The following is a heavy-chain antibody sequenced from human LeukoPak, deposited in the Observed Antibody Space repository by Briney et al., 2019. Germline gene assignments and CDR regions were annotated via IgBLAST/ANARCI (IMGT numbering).Heavy chain of an antibody. V-gene: IGHV3-23*01. J-gene: IGHJ4*02. Sequence: GGSLRLSCEASGVTFSSYVMSWVRQAPGKGLEWVLGISVSGGSTYYADSVKGRFTISRDNSKNTLYLQMNSLRAEDTAVYYCAKDKGTAIGYFDYWGQGTLVTVSS. CDR1: GVTFSSYV. CDR2: ISVSGGST. D-gene: IGHD5-18*01. CDR3: AKDKGTAIGYFDY.